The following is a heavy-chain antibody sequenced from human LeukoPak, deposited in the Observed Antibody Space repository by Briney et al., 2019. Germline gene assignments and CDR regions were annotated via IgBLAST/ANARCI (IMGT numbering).Heavy chain of an antibody. CDR3: ASESKLQTAGGGVHLYNWFDP. CDR2: INPNSGGT. Sequence: ASVKVSCKASGYTFTGYYMHWVRQAPGQGLEWMGWINPNSGGTNYAQKFQGRVTMTRDTSISTAYMELSRLRSDDTAVYYCASESKLQTAGGGVHLYNWFDPWGQGTLVTVSS. V-gene: IGHV1-2*02. CDR1: GYTFTGYY. J-gene: IGHJ5*02. D-gene: IGHD1-1*01.